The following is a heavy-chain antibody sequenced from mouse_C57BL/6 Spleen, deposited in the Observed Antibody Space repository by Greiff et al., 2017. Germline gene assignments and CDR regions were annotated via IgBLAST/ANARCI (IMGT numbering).Heavy chain of an antibody. V-gene: IGHV5-12*01. D-gene: IGHD1-1*01. CDR1: GFTFSDYY. CDR2: ISNGGGST. CDR3: ARHRLTTVVATGYFDV. J-gene: IGHJ1*03. Sequence: DVKLVESGGGLVQPGGSLKLSCAASGFTFSDYYMYWVRQTPEKRLEWVAYISNGGGSTYYPDTVKGRFTISRDNAKNTLYLQMSRLKSEDTAMYYCARHRLTTVVATGYFDVLGTGTTVTVS.